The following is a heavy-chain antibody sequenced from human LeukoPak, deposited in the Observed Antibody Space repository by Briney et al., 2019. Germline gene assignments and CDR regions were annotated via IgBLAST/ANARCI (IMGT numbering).Heavy chain of an antibody. V-gene: IGHV4-4*02. CDR3: ARIQLWSLKKAFDY. CDR1: GGSISSSNW. J-gene: IGHJ4*02. CDR2: INHSGST. Sequence: SETLSLTCAVSGGSISSSNWWSWVRQPPGKGLEWIGEINHSGSTNYNPSLKSRVTISVDTSKNQFSLKLSSVTAADTAVYYCARIQLWSLKKAFDYWGQGTLVTVSS. D-gene: IGHD5-18*01.